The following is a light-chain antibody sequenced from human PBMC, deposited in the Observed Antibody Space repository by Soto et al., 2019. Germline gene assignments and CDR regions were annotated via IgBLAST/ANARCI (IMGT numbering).Light chain of an antibody. CDR3: SSYKSSTTYV. CDR2: EVT. J-gene: IGLJ1*01. Sequence: QSALTQPASVSGSPGQSITISCTGTSSDVGGYNYVSWYQQHPGKAPKPMIYEVTNRPSGVSDRFSGSKSGNTASLTISGLQAEDEADYYCSSYKSSTTYVFGTGTKVTVL. V-gene: IGLV2-14*01. CDR1: SSDVGGYNY.